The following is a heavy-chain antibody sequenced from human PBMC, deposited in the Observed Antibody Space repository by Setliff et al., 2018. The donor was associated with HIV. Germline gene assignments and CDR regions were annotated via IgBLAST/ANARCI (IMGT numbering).Heavy chain of an antibody. CDR3: AREAGHGSSLYYFDY. J-gene: IGHJ4*02. CDR1: GVSFSGYY. V-gene: IGHV4-34*01. CDR2: IDHSGTT. Sequence: SETLSLTCAVYGVSFSGYYWNWIRQTPGKGLEWIGEIDHSGTTNYNPSLKSRVTISVDTSKNQFSLKLSSVTAADTAVYYCAREAGHGSSLYYFDYWGQGTLVTVSS. D-gene: IGHD6-13*01.